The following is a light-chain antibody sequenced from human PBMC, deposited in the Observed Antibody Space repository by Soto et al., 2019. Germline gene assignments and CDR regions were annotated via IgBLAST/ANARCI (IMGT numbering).Light chain of an antibody. J-gene: IGLJ2*01. CDR3: QTWGAGSP. Sequence: QPVLTQSPSASASLGASVTLTCTLSSGHSSYAIAWHQQQPEKGPRYLMKLNSDGSHSNGDGIPDRFSGSSSGAEHYPTSSSLQSEDEADYYCQTWGAGSPVGGGTKLTVL. V-gene: IGLV4-69*01. CDR1: SGHSSYA. CDR2: LNSDGSH.